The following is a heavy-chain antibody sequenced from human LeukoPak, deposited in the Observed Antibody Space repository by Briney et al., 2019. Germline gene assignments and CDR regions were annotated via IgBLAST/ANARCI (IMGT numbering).Heavy chain of an antibody. Sequence: PSETLSLTCVVSGHSISSGYSWGWIRQPPGKGLEWIGNVYHSGTTYSNPSLRSRVSISVDTSKNQFSLKLSSMTAADMAVCYCARSPRDASWNYFFDYWGQGTLVTVSS. CDR2: VYHSGTT. CDR1: GHSISSGYS. D-gene: IGHD1-7*01. CDR3: ARSPRDASWNYFFDY. J-gene: IGHJ4*02. V-gene: IGHV4-38-2*01.